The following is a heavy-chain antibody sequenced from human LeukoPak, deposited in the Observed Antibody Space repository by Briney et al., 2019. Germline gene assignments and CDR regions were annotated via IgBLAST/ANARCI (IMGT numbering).Heavy chain of an antibody. CDR2: ISYDGSNK. V-gene: IGHV3-30*04. CDR1: GFTFSSYA. J-gene: IGHJ4*02. CDR3: ARARWDY. Sequence: GGSLRLSCAASGFTFSSYAMHWVRQAPGKGLEWVAVISYDGSNKYYADSVKGRFTISRDNSENTLYLQMNSLRAEDTAVYYCARARWDYWGQGTLVTVSS. D-gene: IGHD2-15*01.